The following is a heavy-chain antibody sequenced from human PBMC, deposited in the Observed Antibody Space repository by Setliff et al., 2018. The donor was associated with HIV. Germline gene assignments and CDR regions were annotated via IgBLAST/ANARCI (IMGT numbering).Heavy chain of an antibody. Sequence: PSETLSLTCTVSGGSISSSSYYWGWIRQPPGKGLELIGSIYYTGTTYYHPSLESRVTLSVDMSRNQFSLKLSSVTAADTAVYYCARSVDTTLVPAYYCDYWGQGTLVTVSS. J-gene: IGHJ4*02. CDR3: ARSVDTTLVPAYYCDY. D-gene: IGHD5-18*01. CDR1: GGSISSSSYY. V-gene: IGHV4-39*07. CDR2: IYYTGTT.